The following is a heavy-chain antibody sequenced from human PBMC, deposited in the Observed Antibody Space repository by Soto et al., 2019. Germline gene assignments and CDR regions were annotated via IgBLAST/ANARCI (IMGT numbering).Heavy chain of an antibody. J-gene: IGHJ2*01. V-gene: IGHV3-23*01. D-gene: IGHD3-16*01. CDR2: ISASGGNI. CDR1: GFIFSDYA. Sequence: VQLLESGGGLARPGGSLRLSCVASGFIFSDYAMTWIRQAPGKGLEWVATISASGGNIEYTDSLKGRFTISRDNSKKTVYLQINGLTADDTAVNYCAKVAGGLGYFDLWGRGTLVTVSS. CDR3: AKVAGGLGYFDL.